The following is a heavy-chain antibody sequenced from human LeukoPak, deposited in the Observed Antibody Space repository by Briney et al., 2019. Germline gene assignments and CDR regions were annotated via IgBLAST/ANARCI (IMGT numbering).Heavy chain of an antibody. D-gene: IGHD1-7*01. J-gene: IGHJ4*02. CDR1: GGSISSSSYY. CDR3: ARKQTGTMYDV. V-gene: IGHV4-39*07. Sequence: PSETLSLTCIVPGGSISSSSYYSAWIRQSPGKWLEWIGTFSSGGSAYYNPSLTSRVSISKDTSANQFSLRLYSVTAADTAVYYCARKQTGTMYDVWGQGTQVTVSS. CDR2: FSSGGSA.